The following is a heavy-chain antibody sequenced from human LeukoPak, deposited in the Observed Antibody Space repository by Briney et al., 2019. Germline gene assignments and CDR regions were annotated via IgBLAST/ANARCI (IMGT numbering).Heavy chain of an antibody. CDR1: GCSISSYY. J-gene: IGHJ3*01. CDR2: ISSSSSYI. CDR3: ARPGDLLEVDSFITV. Sequence: GGSLSLTCSASGCSISSYYGSWIRQAPGKGLEWVSSISSSSSYIYYADSVKGRFTISRSNAKNSLYLQMHSLRAEDTTVYYWARPGDLLEVDSFITVSSQGTIVTVSS. V-gene: IGHV3-21*01. D-gene: IGHD3-22*01.